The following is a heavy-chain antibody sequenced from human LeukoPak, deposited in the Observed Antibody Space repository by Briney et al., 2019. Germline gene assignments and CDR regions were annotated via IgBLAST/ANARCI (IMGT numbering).Heavy chain of an antibody. CDR2: IHYSGSS. CDR1: GGSISTYY. D-gene: IGHD5-18*01. V-gene: IGHV4-59*12. CDR3: ARETSYSYGRLNWFDP. Sequence: SETLSLTCAVSGGSISTYYWSWIRQPPGKGLEWIGYIHYSGSSNYNPSLKSRVTISLDTSKNQFSLKLSSVTAADTAVYYCARETSYSYGRLNWFDPWDQGTLVTVSS. J-gene: IGHJ5*02.